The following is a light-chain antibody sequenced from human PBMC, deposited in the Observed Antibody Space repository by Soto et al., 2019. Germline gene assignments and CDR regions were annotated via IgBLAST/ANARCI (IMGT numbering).Light chain of an antibody. Sequence: QSVLTQPPSAAWTPGQRVTISCSRSSSNIGSNTVNWYQQLPGTAPTLLIYSNNQRPSGVPDRFSGSKSGTSASLAISGLQSEDEADYYCAAWDDSLNGYVFGTGTKVTVL. CDR3: AAWDDSLNGYV. V-gene: IGLV1-44*01. CDR1: SSNIGSNT. CDR2: SNN. J-gene: IGLJ1*01.